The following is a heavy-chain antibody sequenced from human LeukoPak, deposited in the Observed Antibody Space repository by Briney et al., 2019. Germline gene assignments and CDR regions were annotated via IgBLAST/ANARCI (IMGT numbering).Heavy chain of an antibody. V-gene: IGHV4-59*01. J-gene: IGHJ5*02. CDR2: IFHDGGT. CDR3: ARDPTGVNWFDP. Sequence: PSETLSLICTVSGGSIRGYYWSWIRQPPGRGLEWIGYIFHDGGTNYNPSLKSRVTISVDTSKNQFSLKLTSVTAADTAVYYCARDPTGVNWFDPWGQGTLVTVSS. D-gene: IGHD7-27*01. CDR1: GGSIRGYY.